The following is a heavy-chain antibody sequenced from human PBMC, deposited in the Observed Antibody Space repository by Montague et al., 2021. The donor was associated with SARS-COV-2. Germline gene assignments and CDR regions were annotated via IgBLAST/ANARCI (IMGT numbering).Heavy chain of an antibody. D-gene: IGHD3-22*01. Sequence: SETLSLTCTVSGGSLNNYFWSWIRQPPGKGLEWVGYISDSGSTKYNPSLQSRVTISVDTARNQFSLKLLSVTAADTAFYYCARVDSSGPGEYWGQGIPVSVSS. V-gene: IGHV4-59*08. CDR1: GGSLNNYF. CDR2: ISDSGST. J-gene: IGHJ4*02. CDR3: ARVDSSGPGEY.